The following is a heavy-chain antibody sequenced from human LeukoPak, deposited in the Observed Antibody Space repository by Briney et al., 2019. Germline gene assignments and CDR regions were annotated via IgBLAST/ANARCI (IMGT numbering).Heavy chain of an antibody. CDR2: ITSSSSYI. D-gene: IGHD6-19*01. V-gene: IGHV3-21*01. J-gene: IGHJ4*02. CDR1: GFTFSTYT. CDR3: ARGQWPDY. Sequence: GGSLRLSCAASGFTFSTYTMDWVRQAPGKGLEWVSSITSSSSYIAYSDSVKGRFTISRDNAKNSLYLQMNSLRAEDTAVFYCARGQWPDYWGQGTLLIVSS.